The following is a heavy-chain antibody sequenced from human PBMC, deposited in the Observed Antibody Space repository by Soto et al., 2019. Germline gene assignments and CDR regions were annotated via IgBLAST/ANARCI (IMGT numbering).Heavy chain of an antibody. V-gene: IGHV3-23*01. J-gene: IGHJ4*02. CDR3: AKEPQWLHVLNYFDY. CDR2: ISGSGGST. CDR1: GFTFSSYA. D-gene: IGHD5-12*01. Sequence: PGGSLRLSCAASGFTFSSYAMSWVRQAPGKGLKWVSAISGSGGSTYYADSVKGRFTISRDNPKNTLYLQMNSLRAEDTAVYYWAKEPQWLHVLNYFDYWGQGTLVTVSS.